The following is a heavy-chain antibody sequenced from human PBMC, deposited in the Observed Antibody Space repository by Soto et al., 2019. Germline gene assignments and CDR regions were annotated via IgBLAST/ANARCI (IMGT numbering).Heavy chain of an antibody. V-gene: IGHV4-59*01. J-gene: IGHJ4*02. CDR3: ARDQNGSPHFDY. D-gene: IGHD1-26*01. CDR2: SYYSGST. Sequence: QVHLQESGPGLVKPSETLSLTCTVSGASIRNYYWSWIRQPPGKGLEWIGFSYYSGSTNYHPSLNSRVTMSVDTSKNQFTLKLTSVTAADTAVYYCARDQNGSPHFDYWGQGILVTVSS. CDR1: GASIRNYY.